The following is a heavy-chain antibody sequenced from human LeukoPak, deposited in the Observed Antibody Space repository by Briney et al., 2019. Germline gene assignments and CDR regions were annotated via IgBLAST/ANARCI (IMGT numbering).Heavy chain of an antibody. CDR1: GGSISSYY. Sequence: SETLSLTCTVSGGSISSYYWNWIRQPAGKGLEWIGRIYTSGSTSCNSSLKSLVTMSVDTSKNQFTLKFIYVTAADTAVYYCARDVGGYNYGYSLDYWGQGTLVSVSS. D-gene: IGHD5-18*01. V-gene: IGHV4-4*07. CDR2: IYTSGST. J-gene: IGHJ4*02. CDR3: ARDVGGYNYGYSLDY.